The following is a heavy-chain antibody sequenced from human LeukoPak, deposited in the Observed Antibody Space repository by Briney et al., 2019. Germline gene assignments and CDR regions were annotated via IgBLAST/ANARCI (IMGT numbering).Heavy chain of an antibody. D-gene: IGHD3-22*01. V-gene: IGHV3-33*01. CDR2: IWHDGSNK. J-gene: IGHJ4*02. Sequence: GGSLRLSCAASGFTFSSYGMHWVRQAPGKGLEWVAVIWHDGSNKYYADSVKGRFTISRDNSKNTLYLQMNSLSASDTHGYYCATIYDSIGYYHCYYWGQGTLVTVSS. CDR3: ATIYDSIGYYHCYY. CDR1: GFTFSSYG.